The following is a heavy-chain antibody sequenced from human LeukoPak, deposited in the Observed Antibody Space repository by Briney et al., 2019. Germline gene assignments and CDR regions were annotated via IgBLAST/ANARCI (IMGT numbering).Heavy chain of an antibody. V-gene: IGHV3-7*01. CDR1: GFTFSRYW. CDR2: IKQDGSEK. J-gene: IGHJ5*02. D-gene: IGHD3-22*01. CDR3: ARQTMILVVERKLVFDP. Sequence: GGSLRLSCAASGFTFSRYWMSWVRQAPGKGLEWVANIKQDGSEKYYVDSVKGRFTISRDNAKNSLYLQMNSLRGDDTAVYYCARQTMILVVERKLVFDPWGQGNLVTVSS.